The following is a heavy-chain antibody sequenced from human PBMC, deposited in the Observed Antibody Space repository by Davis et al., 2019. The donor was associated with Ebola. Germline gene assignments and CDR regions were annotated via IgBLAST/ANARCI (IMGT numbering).Heavy chain of an antibody. J-gene: IGHJ2*01. Sequence: GESLKISCTDSVITFSSYAMTWVRQAPGKGLEWVSATTLSGASTYYAESVKGRFTISRDNSRNTLFLQMNSLRADDTAVYYGAKDGGNFPYWYFDLWGRGTLVTVSS. V-gene: IGHV3-23*01. CDR3: AKDGGNFPYWYFDL. D-gene: IGHD1-7*01. CDR1: VITFSSYA. CDR2: TTLSGAST.